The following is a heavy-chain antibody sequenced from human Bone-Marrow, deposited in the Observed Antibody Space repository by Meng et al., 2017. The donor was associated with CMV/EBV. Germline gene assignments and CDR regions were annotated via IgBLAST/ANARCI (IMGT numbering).Heavy chain of an antibody. CDR1: GFSRTTNGVG. J-gene: IGHJ4*02. CDR2: IYWDDDR. V-gene: IGHV2-5*02. CDR3: ARRLTSGPFDY. D-gene: IGHD3-10*01. Sequence: TCTFSGFSRTTNGVGVGWIRQPPGKALEWLALIYWDDDRRFSPSLKTRLTITKDTTKNQVALTMANMDPVDTATYFCARRLTSGPFDYWGQGILVTVSS.